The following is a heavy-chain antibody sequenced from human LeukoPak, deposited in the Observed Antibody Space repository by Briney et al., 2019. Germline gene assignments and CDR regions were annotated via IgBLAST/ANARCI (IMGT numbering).Heavy chain of an antibody. J-gene: IGHJ4*02. D-gene: IGHD4-17*01. Sequence: GGSLRLSCAASGFTFSSYGMHWVRQAPGKGLEWVAVISYDGSNKYYADSVKGRFTIPRDNSKNTLYLQMNSLRAEDTAVYYCAKGDGDYSGSYFDYWGQGTLVTVSS. V-gene: IGHV3-30*18. CDR3: AKGDGDYSGSYFDY. CDR1: GFTFSSYG. CDR2: ISYDGSNK.